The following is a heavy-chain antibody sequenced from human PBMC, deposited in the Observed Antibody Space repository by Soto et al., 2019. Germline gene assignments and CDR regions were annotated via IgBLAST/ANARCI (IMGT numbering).Heavy chain of an antibody. CDR1: GGSIGSGGYW. D-gene: IGHD2-2*01. CDR2: VSYTGNT. J-gene: IGHJ4*02. Sequence: QVQLQESGPGLMQPSQTLSLTCTVSGGSIGSGGYWWSWIRQHPGRGLEWIGFVSYTGNTQYNPSLKSRVNISADPSTKQFSLKLSSVTAADTAVYYCARGTLVWGQGSLVTVSS. CDR3: ARGTLV. V-gene: IGHV4-31*03.